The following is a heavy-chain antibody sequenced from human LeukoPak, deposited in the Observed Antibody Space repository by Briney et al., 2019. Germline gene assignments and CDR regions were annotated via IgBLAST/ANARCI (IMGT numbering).Heavy chain of an antibody. D-gene: IGHD1-26*01. Sequence: GGTLRLSCATSGFTFSSYAMHWVRQAPGKGLEWVAVILYDGSNEYYADSVKGRFAISRDKSQNTLHLQMNSLRPEDTAVYYCARAQHRGWGFDYWGQGTLVTVSS. V-gene: IGHV3-30*09. CDR2: ILYDGSNE. CDR3: ARAQHRGWGFDY. J-gene: IGHJ4*02. CDR1: GFTFSSYA.